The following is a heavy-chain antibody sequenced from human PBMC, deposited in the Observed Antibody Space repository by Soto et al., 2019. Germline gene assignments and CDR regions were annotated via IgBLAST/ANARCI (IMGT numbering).Heavy chain of an antibody. CDR2: ISAHNGNT. CDR1: GYDFTTYG. Sequence: QVHLVQSGAEVKKPGASVKVSCKGSGYDFTTYGITWVRQAPGQGLEWMAWISAHNGNTDYAQKLQGRVTGARETSTSTAYMELGSLRSEETAMYYRARGGYGDHWGQGALVTVSS. J-gene: IGHJ4*02. D-gene: IGHD1-1*01. V-gene: IGHV1-18*01. CDR3: ARGGYGDH.